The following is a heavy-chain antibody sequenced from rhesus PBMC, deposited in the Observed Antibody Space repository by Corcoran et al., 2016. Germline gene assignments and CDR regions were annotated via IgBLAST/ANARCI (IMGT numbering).Heavy chain of an antibody. CDR2: ISGSSGST. Sequence: QVQLQESGPGLVKPSETLSLTCAVSGGSISSSNWWSWIRQPPGKGLEWIGYISGSSGSTYYNPSLKSRVTISTDTSKNQFSLKLSSVTAADTAVYYCARRGSSWYFDYWGQGVLVTVSS. J-gene: IGHJ4*01. CDR1: GGSISSSNW. V-gene: IGHV4-65*01. CDR3: ARRGSSWYFDY. D-gene: IGHD6-13*01.